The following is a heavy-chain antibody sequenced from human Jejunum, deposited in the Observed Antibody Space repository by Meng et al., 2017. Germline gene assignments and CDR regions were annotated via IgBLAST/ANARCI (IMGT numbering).Heavy chain of an antibody. CDR2: IYPSGLST. J-gene: IGHJ4*02. V-gene: IGHV1-46*01. CDR1: GYTFTTYA. D-gene: IGHD3-22*01. CDR3: ARDNDSGGYLELDY. Sequence: QVKLCKSGSELKKPGASGKVSCKASGYTFTTYAMNWVRQAPGQGLEWVGIIYPSGLSTTFAQKFHARLTITRDTSTSTVYMELNFLRPEGTAVYYCARDNDSGGYLELDYWGQGTLVTVSS.